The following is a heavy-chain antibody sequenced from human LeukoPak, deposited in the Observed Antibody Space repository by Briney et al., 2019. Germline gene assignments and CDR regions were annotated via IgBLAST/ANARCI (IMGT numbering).Heavy chain of an antibody. CDR2: ISWNSGSI. J-gene: IGHJ4*02. CDR3: AKSGSYSPPFDY. Sequence: PGGSLRLSCAASGFTFDDYAMHWVRQAPGKGLEWVSGISWNSGSIGYADSAKGRFTISRDNAKNSLYLQMNSLRAEDTALYYCAKSGSYSPPFDYWGQGTLVTVSS. V-gene: IGHV3-9*01. D-gene: IGHD1-26*01. CDR1: GFTFDDYA.